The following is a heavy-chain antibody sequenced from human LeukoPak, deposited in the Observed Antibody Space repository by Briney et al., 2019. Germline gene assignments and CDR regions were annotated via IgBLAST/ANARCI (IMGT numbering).Heavy chain of an antibody. CDR1: GFTFGDYA. D-gene: IGHD6-19*01. Sequence: SGGSLRLSCAASGFTFGDYAMHWVRQAPGKGLEWVSGISWNSGIMVYADSVKGRFTISRDNAKHSLYLQMNSLRAEDMALYYCAKDYRAVAGTGGAFDYWGQGTLVTVSS. CDR2: ISWNSGIM. J-gene: IGHJ4*02. CDR3: AKDYRAVAGTGGAFDY. V-gene: IGHV3-9*03.